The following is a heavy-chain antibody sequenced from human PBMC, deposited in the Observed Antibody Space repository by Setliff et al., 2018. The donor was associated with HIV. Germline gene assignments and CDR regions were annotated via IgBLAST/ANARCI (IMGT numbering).Heavy chain of an antibody. D-gene: IGHD2-2*01. Sequence: ASVKVSCKASGYTFTRYGITWVRQAPGQGLEWMGWISTNNGETNYAQKLQGRVTMTTDTSTSTAYMELSSLGSDDTAVYFCARDTSSSYWGQGTPVTVSS. CDR2: ISTNNGET. CDR3: ARDTSSSY. CDR1: GYTFTRYG. J-gene: IGHJ4*02. V-gene: IGHV1-18*01.